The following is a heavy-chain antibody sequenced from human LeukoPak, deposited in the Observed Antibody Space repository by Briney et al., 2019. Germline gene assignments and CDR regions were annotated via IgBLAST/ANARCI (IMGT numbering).Heavy chain of an antibody. Sequence: GGSLTLSCAASGFTFSNAWMSWVRQAPGKGLEWVGRIKSKTDGGTIDYAAPVKGRFTISRDDSKNTMYLQINSLKTEDTAVYYCRRDGFSSMHWGQGTLVTVSS. D-gene: IGHD5-24*01. V-gene: IGHV3-15*01. J-gene: IGHJ4*02. CDR3: RRDGFSSMH. CDR2: IKSKTDGGTI. CDR1: GFTFSNAW.